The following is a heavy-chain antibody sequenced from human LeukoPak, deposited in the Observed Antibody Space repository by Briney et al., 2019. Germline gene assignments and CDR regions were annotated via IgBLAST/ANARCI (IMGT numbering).Heavy chain of an antibody. CDR1: GGSISSNF. V-gene: IGHV4-59*01. D-gene: IGHD6-19*01. CDR2: IYYSGNT. CDR3: ARGSGWYYY. J-gene: IGHJ4*02. Sequence: SETLSLTCTVSGGSISSNFWSWIRQPPGKGLEWIGYIYYSGNTNYNPSLKSRVTISVDTSKSQFSLKLSSVTAADAAVYYCARGSGWYYYWGQGTLVTVSS.